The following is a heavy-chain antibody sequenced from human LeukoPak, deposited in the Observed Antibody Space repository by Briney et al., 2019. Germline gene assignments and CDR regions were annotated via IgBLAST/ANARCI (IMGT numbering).Heavy chain of an antibody. V-gene: IGHV1-18*01. Sequence: GASVKVSCKASGYTFTSYGISWVRQAPGQGLEWMGWISAYNGNTNYAQKLQGRVTMTTDTSTSTAYMELRSLRSDDTAVYYCARGVFGRYSGYDRGIFFDYWGQGTLVTVSS. CDR2: ISAYNGNT. J-gene: IGHJ4*02. CDR3: ARGVFGRYSGYDRGIFFDY. D-gene: IGHD5-12*01. CDR1: GYTFTSYG.